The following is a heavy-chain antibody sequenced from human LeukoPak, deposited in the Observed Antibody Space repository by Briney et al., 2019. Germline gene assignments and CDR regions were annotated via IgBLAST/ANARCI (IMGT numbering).Heavy chain of an antibody. CDR2: INRDASEK. D-gene: IGHD3-10*01. CDR1: GFTFSNYW. CDR3: ARGRKITMVRGVMSSLFDP. V-gene: IGHV3-7*01. Sequence: GGSLRLSCGASGFTFSNYWMTWVRQAPGKGLEWVANINRDASEKYYADSVKGRFTISRDNAKSSLFLQMTSLRADDTAVYYCARGRKITMVRGVMSSLFDPWGQGTLVTVSS. J-gene: IGHJ5*02.